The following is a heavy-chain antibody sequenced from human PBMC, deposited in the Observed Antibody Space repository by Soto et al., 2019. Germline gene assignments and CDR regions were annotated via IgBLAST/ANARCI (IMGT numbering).Heavy chain of an antibody. Sequence: GGSLRLSCAASGFTFSSYSMNWVRQAPGKGLEWVSSISSSSSYIYYADSVKGRFTISRDNAKNSLYLQMNSLRAEDTAVYYCASTPGDDFWSGYYEFDYWGQGTLVTVSS. CDR1: GFTFSSYS. J-gene: IGHJ4*02. CDR2: ISSSSSYI. V-gene: IGHV3-21*01. CDR3: ASTPGDDFWSGYYEFDY. D-gene: IGHD3-3*01.